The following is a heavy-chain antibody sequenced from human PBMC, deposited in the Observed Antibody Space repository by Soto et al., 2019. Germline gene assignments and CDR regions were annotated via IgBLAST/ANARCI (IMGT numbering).Heavy chain of an antibody. CDR3: VKGSSGSRPYYFDS. V-gene: IGHV3-74*01. J-gene: IGHJ4*02. D-gene: IGHD3-22*01. Sequence: PGGSLRLSCTASGFTFSKFWMHWVRQVPGKGLVWVSRINPESTTINYAAAVEGRLTISRDNSQKTLYLQMNSLRAEDTGVYYCVKGSSGSRPYYFDSWGQGTLVTVSS. CDR1: GFTFSKFW. CDR2: INPESTTI.